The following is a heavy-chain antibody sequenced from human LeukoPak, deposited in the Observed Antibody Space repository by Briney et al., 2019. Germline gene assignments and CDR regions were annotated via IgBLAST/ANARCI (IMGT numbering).Heavy chain of an antibody. V-gene: IGHV3-30*02. J-gene: IGHJ4*02. CDR3: ARGRYCSGGSCLFDY. CDR2: IRYDGSNK. Sequence: GGSLRLSCAASGFTFSSYGMHWVRQAPGKGLEWVAFIRYDGSNKYYADSVKGRFTISRDNSKNTLYLQMNSLRAEDTAVYYCARGRYCSGGSCLFDYWGQGTLVTVSS. D-gene: IGHD2-15*01. CDR1: GFTFSSYG.